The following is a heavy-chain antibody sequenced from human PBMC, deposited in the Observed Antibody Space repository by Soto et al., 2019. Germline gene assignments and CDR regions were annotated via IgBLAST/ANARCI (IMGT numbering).Heavy chain of an antibody. V-gene: IGHV5-51*01. D-gene: IGHD2-2*01. CDR1: GYTFTTYW. J-gene: IGHJ4*02. CDR3: ARQSYAGYGCYYSAFDT. CDR2: IYPGNYDV. Sequence: GESLKISCQGSGYTFTTYWVGWVRQRPGKGLDWIGNIYPGNYDVKYSPSLQGQVSISVDKTISTDYLQWNSLKASDTAVYYCARQSYAGYGCYYSAFDTWGQGTLVTVSS.